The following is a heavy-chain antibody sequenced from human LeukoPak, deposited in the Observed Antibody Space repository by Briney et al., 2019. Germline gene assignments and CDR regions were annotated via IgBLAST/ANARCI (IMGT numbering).Heavy chain of an antibody. CDR3: ARGGYGHGFDI. CDR2: VDSDGSDT. J-gene: IGHJ3*02. Sequence: GGSLRFSCVASGFSFTNYWMHWVRHAPGKGLVWVSRVDSDGSDTIYADSVRGRFTISRDNAKNTVFLQMNSLRVEDTAVYYCARGGYGHGFDIWGQGTMVIVSS. D-gene: IGHD5-12*01. CDR1: GFSFTNYW. V-gene: IGHV3-74*01.